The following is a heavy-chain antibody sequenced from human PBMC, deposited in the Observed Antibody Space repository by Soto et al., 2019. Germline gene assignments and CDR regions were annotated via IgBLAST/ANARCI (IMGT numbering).Heavy chain of an antibody. CDR3: AKGGYYSLFDI. Sequence: PGGSLTLSCVPCGLPFSSYAMSCVRRTPGEGLEWVSEISGSGGRTYYADSVKGRFTIYRDNSNNTLSLQMHILRVEDTVVYFCAKGGYYSLFDIWGQGTMVTVSS. CDR1: GLPFSSYA. V-gene: IGHV3-23*01. J-gene: IGHJ3*02. CDR2: ISGSGGRT. D-gene: IGHD3-16*01.